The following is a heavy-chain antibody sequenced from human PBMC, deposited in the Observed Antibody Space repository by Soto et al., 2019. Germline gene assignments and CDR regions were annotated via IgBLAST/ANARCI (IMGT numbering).Heavy chain of an antibody. CDR1: GGTFSSYA. V-gene: IGHV1-69*13. J-gene: IGHJ6*02. CDR3: ARDPYKYSSGWQTDLDYYYYGMDV. CDR2: IIPIFGTA. D-gene: IGHD6-19*01. Sequence: SVKVSCKASGGTFSSYAISWVRQAPGQGLEWMGGIIPIFGTANYAQKFQGRVSITADESTSTAYMELSSLRSEDTAVYYCARDPYKYSSGWQTDLDYYYYGMDVWGQGTTVTVSS.